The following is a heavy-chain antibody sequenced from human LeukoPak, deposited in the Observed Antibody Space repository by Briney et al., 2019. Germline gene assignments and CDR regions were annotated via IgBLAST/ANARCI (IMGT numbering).Heavy chain of an antibody. J-gene: IGHJ5*02. CDR3: AVSAAALFDP. Sequence: SETLSLTCTVSGGSISSSSYYWGWIRQPPGKGLEWIGSIYYSGSTYYNPSLKSRVTISVDTSKNQFSLKPSSVTAADTAVYYCAVSAAALFDPWGQGTLVTVSS. V-gene: IGHV4-39*07. CDR1: GGSISSSSYY. CDR2: IYYSGST. D-gene: IGHD6-6*01.